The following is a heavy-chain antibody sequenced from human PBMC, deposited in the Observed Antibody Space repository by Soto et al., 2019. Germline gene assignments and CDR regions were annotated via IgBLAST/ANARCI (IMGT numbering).Heavy chain of an antibody. CDR1: GYTFTSYG. D-gene: IGHD6-13*01. CDR3: AGVVRGSAAAGYNWFDP. V-gene: IGHV1-18*04. J-gene: IGHJ5*02. CDR2: ISAYNGNT. Sequence: QVQLVQSGAEVKKPGASVKVSCKASGYTFTSYGISWVRQAPGQGLEWMGWISAYNGNTNYAQKLQGRVTMTTDSSTSTAYMELRSLRSDDTAVYYCAGVVRGSAAAGYNWFDPWGQGTLVRVSS.